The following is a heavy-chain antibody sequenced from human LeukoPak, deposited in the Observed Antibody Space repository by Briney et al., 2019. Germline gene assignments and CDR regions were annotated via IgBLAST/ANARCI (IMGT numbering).Heavy chain of an antibody. Sequence: PSETLSLTCTVSGGSISSYYWSWIRQPPGKGLEWIGEINHSGSTNYNPSLKSRVTISVDTSKNQFSLKLSSVTAADTAVYYCARPRYYDSSGYYHDAFDIWGQGTMVTVSS. CDR2: INHSGST. V-gene: IGHV4-34*01. CDR1: GGSISSYY. J-gene: IGHJ3*02. CDR3: ARPRYYDSSGYYHDAFDI. D-gene: IGHD3-22*01.